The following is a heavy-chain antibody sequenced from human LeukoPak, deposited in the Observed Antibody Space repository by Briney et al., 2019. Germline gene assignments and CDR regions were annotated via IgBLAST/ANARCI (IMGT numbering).Heavy chain of an antibody. CDR2: ISAYNGNT. Sequence: GASVKVSCKASGGTFSSYGISWVRQAPGQGLEWMGWISAYNGNTNYAQKLQGRVTMTTDTSTSTAYMELRSLRSDDTAVYYCARDKKAGTVWFDPWGQGTLVTVSS. D-gene: IGHD6-19*01. CDR1: GGTFSSYG. V-gene: IGHV1-18*01. J-gene: IGHJ5*02. CDR3: ARDKKAGTVWFDP.